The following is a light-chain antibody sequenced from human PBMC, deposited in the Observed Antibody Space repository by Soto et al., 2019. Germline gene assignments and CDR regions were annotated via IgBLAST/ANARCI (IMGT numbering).Light chain of an antibody. CDR3: QPYGTSSWT. CDR2: AAS. CDR1: QSVYNNY. V-gene: IGKV3-20*01. Sequence: EIVLTQSPGTLSLSPGERATLSCRASQSVYNNYLAWYQHKPGQAPRLLIYAASSRATGIPDRFSGSGSGTDFHLNISRLEPEDFAVYYCQPYGTSSWTFGQGTKVEIK. J-gene: IGKJ1*01.